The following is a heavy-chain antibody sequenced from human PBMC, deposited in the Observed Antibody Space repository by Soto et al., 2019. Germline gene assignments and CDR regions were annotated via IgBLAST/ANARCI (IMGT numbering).Heavy chain of an antibody. V-gene: IGHV5-51*01. CDR3: ARSLIGYDSSGYSFDY. CDR1: GYSFTSYW. Sequence: GESLKISCKGSGYSFTSYWIGWVRQMPGKGLEWMGIIYPGDSDTRYSPSFQGQVTISADKSISTAYLQWSSLKASDTAMYYCARSLIGYDSSGYSFDYWGQGTLVTVSS. D-gene: IGHD3-22*01. CDR2: IYPGDSDT. J-gene: IGHJ4*02.